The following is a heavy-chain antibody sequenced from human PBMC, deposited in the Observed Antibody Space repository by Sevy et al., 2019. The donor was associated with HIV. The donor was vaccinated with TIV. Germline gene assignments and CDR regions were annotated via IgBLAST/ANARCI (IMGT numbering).Heavy chain of an antibody. V-gene: IGHV3-7*01. CDR1: GLTLSTYW. Sequence: GGSLRLSCTASGLTLSTYWMNWVRQAPGKGLEWVANIKPDGGETFYVDSVRGRFTISRDNAKNSLYLQMNSLRADDTAVYYCATHAYNYITFGSCGQGTLVTVSS. CDR3: ATHAYNYITFGS. CDR2: IKPDGGET. D-gene: IGHD3-16*01. J-gene: IGHJ4*02.